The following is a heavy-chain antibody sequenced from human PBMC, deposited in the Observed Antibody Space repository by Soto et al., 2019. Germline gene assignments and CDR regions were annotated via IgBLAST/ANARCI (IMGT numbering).Heavy chain of an antibody. D-gene: IGHD6-13*01. CDR1: GGSFSGYY. V-gene: IGHV4-34*01. J-gene: IGHJ4*02. CDR3: ARGFGSSWYGY. CDR2: INHSGST. Sequence: QVQLQQWGAGLLKPSETLSLTCAVYGGSFSGYYWSWIRQPPGKGLEWIGEINHSGSTNYNPSLQRRVTTSVATSKNQCSLKMSYVTAADTAVYYCARGFGSSWYGYWGQGTLVTVSS.